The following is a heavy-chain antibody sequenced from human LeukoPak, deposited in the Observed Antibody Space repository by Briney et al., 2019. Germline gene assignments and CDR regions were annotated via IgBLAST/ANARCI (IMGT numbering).Heavy chain of an antibody. Sequence: GRSLRLSCAASGFTFDDYAMHWVRQAPGKGLEWVSGISWNSGSIGYADSVKGRFTIYRDNAKNSLYLQMNSLRAEDTALYYCAKDSSLSVAGLFDYWGQGTLVTVSS. CDR2: ISWNSGSI. D-gene: IGHD6-19*01. CDR1: GFTFDDYA. CDR3: AKDSSLSVAGLFDY. V-gene: IGHV3-9*01. J-gene: IGHJ4*02.